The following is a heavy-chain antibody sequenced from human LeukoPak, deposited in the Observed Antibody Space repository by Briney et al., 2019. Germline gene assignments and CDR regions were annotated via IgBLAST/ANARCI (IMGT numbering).Heavy chain of an antibody. CDR3: AKDILVGATTADYFDY. D-gene: IGHD1-26*01. CDR2: IRYDGSNK. Sequence: GWSLRLSCAASGFTFSRYGMHWVRQAPVRGREGVAFIRYDGSNKYYADSVKGRFTISRDNSKNTLYLQMNSLRAEDTAVYYCAKDILVGATTADYFDYWGQGTLVTVSS. J-gene: IGHJ4*02. CDR1: GFTFSRYG. V-gene: IGHV3-30*02.